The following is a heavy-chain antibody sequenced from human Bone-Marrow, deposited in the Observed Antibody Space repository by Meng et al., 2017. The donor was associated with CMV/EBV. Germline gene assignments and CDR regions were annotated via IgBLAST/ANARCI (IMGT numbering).Heavy chain of an antibody. Sequence: GGSLRLSCAASGFTFSSYSMNWVRQAPGKGLEWVSSISSSSSYIYYADSVKGRFTISRDNAKNSLYLQMNSLRAEDTAVYYCARRARDIVATGFDYWGQGTLVTVSS. CDR2: ISSSSSYI. CDR1: GFTFSSYS. D-gene: IGHD5-12*01. J-gene: IGHJ4*02. CDR3: ARRARDIVATGFDY. V-gene: IGHV3-21*01.